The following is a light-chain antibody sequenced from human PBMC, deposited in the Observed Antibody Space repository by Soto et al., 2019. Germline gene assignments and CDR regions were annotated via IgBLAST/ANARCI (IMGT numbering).Light chain of an antibody. V-gene: IGKV1-9*01. Sequence: IQLTQPPSSLSASVGDRVIMTCRASQGISSYLAWYQQKPGKAPTLLIYAASTLETGVPSRFSGSGSGTDFTLTISSLQPEDFATYYCQQLNIYPFTFGPGTKVDIK. CDR2: AAS. CDR1: QGISSY. J-gene: IGKJ3*01. CDR3: QQLNIYPFT.